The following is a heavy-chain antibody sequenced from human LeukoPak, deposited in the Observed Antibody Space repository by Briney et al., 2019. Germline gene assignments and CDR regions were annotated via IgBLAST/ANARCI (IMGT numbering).Heavy chain of an antibody. CDR1: GYTFTGYY. CDR2: INPNSGGT. D-gene: IGHD6-19*01. CDR3: ARGSSGWYLSSAYYFDY. J-gene: IGHJ4*02. Sequence: GASVKVSCKASGYTFTGYYMHWVRQAPGQGLEWMGRINPNSGGTNYAQKFQGRVTMTRDTSISTAYMELSSLRSEDTAVYYCARGSSGWYLSSAYYFDYWGQGTLVTVSS. V-gene: IGHV1-2*06.